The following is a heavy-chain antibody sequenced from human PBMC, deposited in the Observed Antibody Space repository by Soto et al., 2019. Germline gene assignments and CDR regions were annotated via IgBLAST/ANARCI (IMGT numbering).Heavy chain of an antibody. D-gene: IGHD2-15*01. J-gene: IGHJ4*02. V-gene: IGHV4-34*01. CDR2: INHSGST. CDR1: GGSFSGYY. Sequence: SETLSLTCAVYGGSFSGYYWSWIRQPPGKGLEWIGEINHSGSTNYNPSLKSRVTISVDTSKNQFSLKLSSVTAADTAVYYCARDGTQVGYCSGGSCPRLDYWGQGTLVTVSS. CDR3: ARDGTQVGYCSGGSCPRLDY.